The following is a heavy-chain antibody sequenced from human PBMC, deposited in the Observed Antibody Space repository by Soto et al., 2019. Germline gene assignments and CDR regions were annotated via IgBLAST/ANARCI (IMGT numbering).Heavy chain of an antibody. D-gene: IGHD1-7*01. CDR2: FDPEDGQT. J-gene: IGHJ6*02. CDR1: GYSLTELS. Sequence: ASVKVSCKVSGYSLTELSIHWVRQAPEKGLEWMGSFDPEDGQTIHKQKFQDRVTMTGDTSSDTGYMELSTLRSEDTALYYCATSLELPLGVDIWGQGTTVTVSS. V-gene: IGHV1-24*01. CDR3: ATSLELPLGVDI.